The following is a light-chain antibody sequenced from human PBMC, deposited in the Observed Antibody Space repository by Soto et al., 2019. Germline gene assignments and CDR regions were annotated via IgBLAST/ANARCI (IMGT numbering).Light chain of an antibody. J-gene: IGLJ1*01. CDR1: STDIGAYNY. CDR2: EVT. Sequence: LTQPASVSGSPGQSITISCTGTSTDIGAYNYVSWYQQHPGKAPKLLIYEVTNRPSGVSNRFSGSKSGNTASLTISGIQAEDEANYYCNSYTTLSNRVFGTGTKVTVL. CDR3: NSYTTLSNRV. V-gene: IGLV2-14*01.